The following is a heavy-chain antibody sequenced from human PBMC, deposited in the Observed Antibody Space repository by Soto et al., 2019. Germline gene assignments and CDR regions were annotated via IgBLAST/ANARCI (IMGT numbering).Heavy chain of an antibody. J-gene: IGHJ6*02. CDR2: ITSSTGDI. V-gene: IGHV3-48*02. CDR1: GFTFSSYA. Sequence: EARLVESGGGLVQPGGSLRLSCVASGFTFSSYAMSWVRQAPGKGLEWLAYITSSTGDIYYADSVKGRFTISRDNAKNSLYLQMNSLRDEDTALYYCARDVLDLGDFWSGYRDYQYYGMDVLGQGTTVTVSS. CDR3: ARDVLDLGDFWSGYRDYQYYGMDV. D-gene: IGHD3-3*01.